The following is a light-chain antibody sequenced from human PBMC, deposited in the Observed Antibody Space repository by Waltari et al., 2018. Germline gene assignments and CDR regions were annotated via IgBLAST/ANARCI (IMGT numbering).Light chain of an antibody. CDR2: DVF. J-gene: IGLJ2*01. Sequence: QSALTQPAPVSGSPGQSISISRTGLSSAVGGFTFVSLYQQHPGKAPKLMIYDVFIRPSGVSTRFSGSKSDNAASLAISGLQAEDEAVYYCSSYTASPPHVVFGGGTKVTVL. CDR1: SSAVGGFTF. V-gene: IGLV2-14*03. CDR3: SSYTASPPHVV.